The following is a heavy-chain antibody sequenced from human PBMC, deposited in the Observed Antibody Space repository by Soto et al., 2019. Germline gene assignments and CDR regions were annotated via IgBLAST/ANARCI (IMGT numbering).Heavy chain of an antibody. D-gene: IGHD6-13*01. V-gene: IGHV1-69*01. CDR2: IIPVFGTA. CDR1: GGTFSSYF. CDR3: ARETPSAAAAYYYYSLDV. Sequence: QVQLVQSGAEVKKAGSSVKVSCKVSGGTFSSYFINWVRQAPGQGLEWVGGIIPVFGTASYAEKFQGRVTITADESTSTAYLELSSLRPDDTAVYYCARETPSAAAAYYYYSLDVWGQVTTVTVPS. J-gene: IGHJ6*02.